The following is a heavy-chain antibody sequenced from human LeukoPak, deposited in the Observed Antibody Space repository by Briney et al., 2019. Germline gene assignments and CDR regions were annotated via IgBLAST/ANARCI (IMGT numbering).Heavy chain of an antibody. Sequence: ASVKVSCKASGYTFTGYYMHWVRQAPGHGLEWMGRINPNSGGTNYAQKFQGRVTMTRDTSISTAYMELSRLRSDDTAFYYCAAGTGDYYDSRGYYDYWGQGTLVTVSS. D-gene: IGHD3-22*01. CDR2: INPNSGGT. J-gene: IGHJ4*02. CDR1: GYTFTGYY. CDR3: AAGTGDYYDSRGYYDY. V-gene: IGHV1-2*06.